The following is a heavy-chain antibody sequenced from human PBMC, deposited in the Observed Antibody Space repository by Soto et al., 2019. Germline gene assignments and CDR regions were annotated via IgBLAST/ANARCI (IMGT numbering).Heavy chain of an antibody. CDR3: ARTLYGDNVDY. Sequence: QVQLVQSGAEVKKPGASVKVSCKASGYTFTSYDINWVRQATGQGLEWMGWMNPNSGNTGYAQKLKARLTMNRNPYISTAYMELSSLRSEYTAVYYCARTLYGDNVDYWGQGTLVTVSS. V-gene: IGHV1-8*01. D-gene: IGHD4-17*01. CDR2: MNPNSGNT. CDR1: GYTFTSYD. J-gene: IGHJ4*02.